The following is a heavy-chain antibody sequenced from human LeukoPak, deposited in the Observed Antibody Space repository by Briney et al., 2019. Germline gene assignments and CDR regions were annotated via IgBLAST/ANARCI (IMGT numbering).Heavy chain of an antibody. CDR3: AKTSYYYDSSGYYSNWYFDL. J-gene: IGHJ2*01. V-gene: IGHV3-9*01. Sequence: GRSLRLTCAASGFTLDDYAMHWVRQAPGKGLEWVSGISWNSGSIGYADSVKGRFTISRDNAKNSLYLQMNSLRAEDTALYYCAKTSYYYDSSGYYSNWYFDLWGRGTLVTVSS. CDR1: GFTLDDYA. D-gene: IGHD3-22*01. CDR2: ISWNSGSI.